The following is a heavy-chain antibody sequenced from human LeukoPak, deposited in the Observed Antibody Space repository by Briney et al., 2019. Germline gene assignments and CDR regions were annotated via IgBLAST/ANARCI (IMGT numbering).Heavy chain of an antibody. V-gene: IGHV3-7*04. D-gene: IGHD6-19*01. CDR2: IKEDGTGK. CDR3: GRAVVGMDWFDP. CDR1: GFSFSRHW. Sequence: GGSLRLSCAASGFSFSRHWMTWLRQAPGKGLEWVANIKEDGTGKYYVDSVKGRFTISRDNAKNSLYLQLNSLRVEDTAVYYCGRAVVGMDWFDPWGQGTLVTVSS. J-gene: IGHJ5*02.